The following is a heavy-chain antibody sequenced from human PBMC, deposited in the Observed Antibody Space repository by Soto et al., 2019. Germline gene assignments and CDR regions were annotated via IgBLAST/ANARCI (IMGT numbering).Heavy chain of an antibody. V-gene: IGHV1-69*12. J-gene: IGHJ6*02. CDR2: IIPIFGTA. CDR1: GGTFSSYA. D-gene: IGHD1-7*01. Sequence: QVQLVQSGAEVKKPGSSVKVSCKASGGTFSSYAISWVRQAPGQGLEWMGGIIPIFGTANYAQKFQGRVTITAYESTSPAYMELSSLRSEDTAVYYCASHGITGTWVYYYGMDVWGQGTTVTVSS. CDR3: ASHGITGTWVYYYGMDV.